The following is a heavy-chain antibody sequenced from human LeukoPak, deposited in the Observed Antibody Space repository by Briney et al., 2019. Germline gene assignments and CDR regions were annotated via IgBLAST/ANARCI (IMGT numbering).Heavy chain of an antibody. D-gene: IGHD2-15*01. V-gene: IGHV4-34*01. CDR1: GGSFSDYY. CDR2: INHSGST. Sequence: SETLSLTCAVYGGSFSDYYWSWIRQPPGKGLEWIGEINHSGSTNYNPSLKSRVTISVDTSKNQFSLKLSSVTAADTAVYYCARGRGGGDYYMDVWGKGTTVTVSS. CDR3: ARGRGGGDYYMDV. J-gene: IGHJ6*03.